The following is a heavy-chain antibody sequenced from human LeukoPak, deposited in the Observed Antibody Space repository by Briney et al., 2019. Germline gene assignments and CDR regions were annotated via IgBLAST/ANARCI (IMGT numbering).Heavy chain of an antibody. Sequence: PSETLSLTCAVDGGSFSGFYWTWIRQTPGKGLEWIGSIYYNGSTYYNPSLKSRVTISVDTSKNQFSLKVTSVTAADTAVYYCARHRVGDYGLYYFDYWGQGTLVTVSS. CDR2: IYYNGST. CDR3: ARHRVGDYGLYYFDY. V-gene: IGHV4-34*01. D-gene: IGHD4-17*01. CDR1: GGSFSGFY. J-gene: IGHJ4*02.